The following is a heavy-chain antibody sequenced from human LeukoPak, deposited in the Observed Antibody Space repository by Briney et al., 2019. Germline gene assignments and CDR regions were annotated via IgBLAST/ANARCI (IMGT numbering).Heavy chain of an antibody. CDR2: ISAYNGNT. J-gene: IGHJ4*02. CDR3: ARVRDYGDYSIDY. D-gene: IGHD4-17*01. Sequence: ASVKVSCKASGYTFTSYGISWVRQAPGQGLEWMGWISAYNGNTNYAQKLQGRVTMTTDTSTTTACMELRSLRSDDTAVYYCARVRDYGDYSIDYWGQGTLVTVSS. V-gene: IGHV1-18*01. CDR1: GYTFTSYG.